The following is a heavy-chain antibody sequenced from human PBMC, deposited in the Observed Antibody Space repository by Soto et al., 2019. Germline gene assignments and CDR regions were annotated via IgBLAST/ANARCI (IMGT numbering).Heavy chain of an antibody. V-gene: IGHV4-39*01. Sequence: QLLLQESGPGLVKPSETLSLTCTVTGDSISSSSYFWGWIRQPPGEGLEWIASIYYIGTTYYSPSLQSRVTISVDTSTDQFSLEVTSVTAADTAIYYCARSGSWSFNTWGRGTLVTVSS. CDR1: GDSISSSSYF. CDR2: IYYIGTT. J-gene: IGHJ5*02. CDR3: ARSGSWSFNT. D-gene: IGHD6-13*01.